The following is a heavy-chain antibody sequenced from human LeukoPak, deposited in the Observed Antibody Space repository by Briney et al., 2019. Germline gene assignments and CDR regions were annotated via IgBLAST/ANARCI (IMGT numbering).Heavy chain of an antibody. CDR2: ISYDGSNK. V-gene: IGHV3-30-3*01. J-gene: IGHJ3*02. Sequence: QSGGSLRLSCAASGFTFSNYAIHWVRQAPGKGLEWVAFISYDGSNKHYADSVKGRFTISRDNAKNTLYLQMNSLRAEDTAAYYCASGAVRTWFFDIWGQGTMVTVSS. D-gene: IGHD1-7*01. CDR3: ASGAVRTWFFDI. CDR1: GFTFSNYA.